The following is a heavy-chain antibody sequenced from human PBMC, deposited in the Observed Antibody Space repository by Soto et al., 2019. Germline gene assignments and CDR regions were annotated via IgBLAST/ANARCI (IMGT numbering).Heavy chain of an antibody. CDR2: ISYDGSNK. Sequence: QVQLVESGGGVVQPGRSLRLSCAASGFTFSSYGMYWVRQAPGKGLEWVAVISYDGSNKYYADSVKGRFTISRDNSKNTLYLQMNSLRAEDTAVYYCAKDMRVVPAAMPDSGSYYYGMDVWGQGTTVTVSS. D-gene: IGHD2-2*01. CDR3: AKDMRVVPAAMPDSGSYYYGMDV. J-gene: IGHJ6*02. CDR1: GFTFSSYG. V-gene: IGHV3-30*18.